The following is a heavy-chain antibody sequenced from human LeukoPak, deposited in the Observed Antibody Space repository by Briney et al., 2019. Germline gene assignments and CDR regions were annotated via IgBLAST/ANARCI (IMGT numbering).Heavy chain of an antibody. Sequence: GESLKISCKTSGYIFTTYWIGWVRQMAGKGLEWMGIIYPGDSDTRYSPSFQGQVTISADKSISTAYLQWSSLKASDTAMYYCARPTSFRHAFDIWGQGTMVTVSS. CDR1: GYIFTTYW. J-gene: IGHJ3*02. CDR3: ARPTSFRHAFDI. D-gene: IGHD2-15*01. CDR2: IYPGDSDT. V-gene: IGHV5-51*01.